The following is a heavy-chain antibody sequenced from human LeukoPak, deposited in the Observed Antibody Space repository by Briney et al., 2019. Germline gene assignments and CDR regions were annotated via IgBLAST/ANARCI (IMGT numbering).Heavy chain of an antibody. CDR3: ARDQSPNYYGSGKAAPVYYYYGMDV. CDR2: ISSSSSYI. V-gene: IGHV3-21*01. J-gene: IGHJ6*02. D-gene: IGHD3-10*01. Sequence: GGSLRLSCAASGFTFSSYGMNWVRQAPGKGLEWVSSISSSSSYIYYADSVKGRFTISRDNAKNSLYLQMNSLRAEDTAVYYCARDQSPNYYGSGKAAPVYYYYGMDVWGQGTTVTVSS. CDR1: GFTFSSYG.